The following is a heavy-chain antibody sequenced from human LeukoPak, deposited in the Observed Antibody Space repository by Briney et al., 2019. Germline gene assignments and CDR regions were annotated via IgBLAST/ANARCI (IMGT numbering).Heavy chain of an antibody. CDR3: ARVRKGYCSSTTCYDRFYYYYIDV. D-gene: IGHD2-2*01. V-gene: IGHV4-34*01. Sequence: SETLSLTCAVYGGSFSGYYWTWIRQPPGKGLEWIGEVDHSGNTNYSPSLKSRITISVDTSKNQFSLRLRSATAADTAVYYCARVRKGYCSSTTCYDRFYYYYIDVWDKGTTVTVSS. CDR1: GGSFSGYY. J-gene: IGHJ6*03. CDR2: VDHSGNT.